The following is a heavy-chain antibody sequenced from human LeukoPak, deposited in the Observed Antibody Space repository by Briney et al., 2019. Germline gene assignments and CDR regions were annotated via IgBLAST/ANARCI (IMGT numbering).Heavy chain of an antibody. CDR1: GFTFRTYG. J-gene: IGHJ3*02. CDR3: ARDYDSSGYYYLFDAFDI. CDR2: ISFDRNNK. Sequence: PGRSLRLSCAASGFTFRTYGIHWVRLAPGKGLEWVAVISFDRNNKYYADSVKGRFTISRENSKNTVYLEMNSLRAEDTAVYYCARDYDSSGYYYLFDAFDIWGQGTMVTVSS. V-gene: IGHV3-30*03. D-gene: IGHD3-22*01.